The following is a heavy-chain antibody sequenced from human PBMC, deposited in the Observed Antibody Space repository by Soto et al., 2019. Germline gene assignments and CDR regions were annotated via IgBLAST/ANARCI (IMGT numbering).Heavy chain of an antibody. Sequence: PSXNLSLPRVVYVGSFSENNWNWIRQSPGKGLEWIGEINHRGSINYNPSLKSRVTISRDTSRNQFSLKLTSVTAADTALYYCAAGGGFTLGRMAWFDPWGQGTQVTVSS. V-gene: IGHV4-34*01. CDR2: INHRGSI. CDR3: AAGGGFTLGRMAWFDP. J-gene: IGHJ5*02. D-gene: IGHD3-16*01. CDR1: VGSFSENN.